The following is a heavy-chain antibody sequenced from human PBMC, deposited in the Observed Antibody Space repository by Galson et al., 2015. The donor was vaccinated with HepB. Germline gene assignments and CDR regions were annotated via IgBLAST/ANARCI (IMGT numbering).Heavy chain of an antibody. J-gene: IGHJ6*02. D-gene: IGHD5-18*01. V-gene: IGHV1-69*13. Sequence: SVKVSCKASGGTFSSYAISWVRQAPGQGLEWMGGIIPIFGTANYAQKFQGRVTITADESTSTAYMELSSLRSEDTAVYYCARLLDVDTAMEADYGMDVWGQGTTVTVSS. CDR3: ARLLDVDTAMEADYGMDV. CDR1: GGTFSSYA. CDR2: IIPIFGTA.